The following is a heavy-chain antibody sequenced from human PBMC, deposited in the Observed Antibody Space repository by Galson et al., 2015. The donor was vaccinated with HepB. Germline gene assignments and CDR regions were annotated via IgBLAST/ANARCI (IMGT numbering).Heavy chain of an antibody. CDR3: ITDPTVTPFYSSNFYMGV. J-gene: IGHJ6*03. D-gene: IGHD4-11*01. CDR1: GFTFNNAW. V-gene: IGHV3-15*01. Sequence: SLRLSCAASGFTFNNAWMSWVRQAPGKGLEWVGRIKSKADGGTTHDASPVKGRFTISRDDSKKTLYLQMNSLKTEDTAVYYCITDPTVTPFYSSNFYMGVWGKGTTVTVSS. CDR2: IKSKADGGTT.